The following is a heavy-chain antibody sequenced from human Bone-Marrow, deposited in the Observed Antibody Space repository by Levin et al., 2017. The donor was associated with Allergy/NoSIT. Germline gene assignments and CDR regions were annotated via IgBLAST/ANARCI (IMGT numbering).Heavy chain of an antibody. D-gene: IGHD2-15*01. Sequence: GESLKISCAASGFTFSSYSMNWVRQAPGKGLEWVSSISSSSSYIYYADSVKGRFTISRDNAKNSLYLQMNSLRAEDTAVYYCARGHCSGGSCYSRGGAFDSWGQGTMVTVSS. J-gene: IGHJ3*02. CDR3: ARGHCSGGSCYSRGGAFDS. CDR2: ISSSSSYI. V-gene: IGHV3-21*01. CDR1: GFTFSSYS.